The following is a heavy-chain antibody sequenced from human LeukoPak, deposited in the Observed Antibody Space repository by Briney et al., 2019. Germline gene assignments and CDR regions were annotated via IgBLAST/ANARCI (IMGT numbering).Heavy chain of an antibody. J-gene: IGHJ1*01. Sequence: ASVKVSCKAPGYTFISYYIHWVRQAPGQGLEWMGIINPSGGSTSYAQKFQGRVTMTRDTSTSTVYMEVSSLRSEDTAVYYCARMDTSGYSEYFQHWGQGTLVTVSS. V-gene: IGHV1-46*01. CDR2: INPSGGST. CDR3: ARMDTSGYSEYFQH. CDR1: GYTFISYY. D-gene: IGHD3-22*01.